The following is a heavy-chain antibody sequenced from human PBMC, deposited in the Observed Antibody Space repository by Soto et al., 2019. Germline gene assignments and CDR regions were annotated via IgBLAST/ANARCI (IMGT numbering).Heavy chain of an antibody. CDR3: ARWLGYPYYYYGMDV. D-gene: IGHD5-18*01. J-gene: IGHJ6*02. CDR1: GGSISSYY. Sequence: PSDTLSLTCTVSGGSISSYYWSWIRQPPGKGLEWIGYIYYSGSTNYNPSLKSRVTISVDTSKNQFSLKLSSVTAADTAVYYCARWLGYPYYYYGMDVWGQGTTVTVSS. CDR2: IYYSGST. V-gene: IGHV4-59*07.